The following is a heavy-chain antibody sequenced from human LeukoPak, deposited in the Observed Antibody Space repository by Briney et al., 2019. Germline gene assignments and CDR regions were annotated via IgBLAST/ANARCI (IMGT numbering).Heavy chain of an antibody. J-gene: IGHJ5*02. CDR2: MNPNSGNT. D-gene: IGHD2-15*01. V-gene: IGHV1-8*03. Sequence: ASVKVSCKASGYTFTSYDINWVRQATGQGLEWMGWMNPNSGNTGYAQKSQGRVTITRNTSISTAYMELRRLRSDDTAVYYCARDLLYLVVAARYNWFDPWGQGTLVTVSS. CDR1: GYTFTSYD. CDR3: ARDLLYLVVAARYNWFDP.